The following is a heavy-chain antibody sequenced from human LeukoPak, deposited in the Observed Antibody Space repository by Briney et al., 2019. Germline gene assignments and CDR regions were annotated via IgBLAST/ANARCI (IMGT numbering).Heavy chain of an antibody. Sequence: SETLSLTCSVSGGSITSSYWSWIRQAPGKGLEWLGYIYHTENAKYNPSLKSRVTMSLDTSKNQLSLKLTSVTAADTAVYHCATTRGYSYGFFYFDQWGQGTLVTVSS. CDR2: IYHTENA. V-gene: IGHV4-59*01. D-gene: IGHD5-18*01. CDR3: ATTRGYSYGFFYFDQ. J-gene: IGHJ4*02. CDR1: GGSITSSY.